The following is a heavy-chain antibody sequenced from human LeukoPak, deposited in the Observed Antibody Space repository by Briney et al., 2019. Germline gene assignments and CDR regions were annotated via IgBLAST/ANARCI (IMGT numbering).Heavy chain of an antibody. CDR3: ARDAGPATPYYYGMDV. CDR1: GFTVSSNY. J-gene: IGHJ6*02. D-gene: IGHD2-15*01. V-gene: IGHV3-53*01. CDR2: IYSGGST. Sequence: GGSLRLSCAASGFTVSSNYMSWVRQAPGKGLEWVSVIYSGGSTYYADSVKGRFTISRDNPKNTLYLQMNSLRAEDTAVYYCARDAGPATPYYYGMDVWGQGTTVTVSS.